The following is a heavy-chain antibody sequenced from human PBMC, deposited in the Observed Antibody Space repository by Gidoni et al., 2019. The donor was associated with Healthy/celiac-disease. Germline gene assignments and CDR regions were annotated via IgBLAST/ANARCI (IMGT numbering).Heavy chain of an antibody. CDR1: GVTFSSYA. J-gene: IGHJ6*02. D-gene: IGHD5-18*01. Sequence: EVQLLESGGGLVQPGGSLRLSCAASGVTFSSYAMSWVRQAPGKGLEGVSAISGSGGSTYYAAAVKGRFTISRDNSKNTLYLQMNSLRAEDTAVYYCAKSDFTLAIADTAMIVGYYYYGMDVWGQGTTVTVSS. V-gene: IGHV3-23*01. CDR2: ISGSGGST. CDR3: AKSDFTLAIADTAMIVGYYYYGMDV.